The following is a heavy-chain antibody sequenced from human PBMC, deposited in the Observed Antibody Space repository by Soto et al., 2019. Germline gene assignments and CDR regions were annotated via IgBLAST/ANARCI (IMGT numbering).Heavy chain of an antibody. CDR2: TYYRSKWYN. J-gene: IGHJ3*02. CDR1: GDSVSSNSAA. Sequence: PSQTLSLTCAISGDSVSSNSAAWNWIRQSPSRGLEWLGRTYYRSKWYNDYAVSVKSRITINPDTSKNQFSLQLNSVTPEDTAVYYCARDRSYSSSPLGQDAFDSWGQGTMVTVSS. V-gene: IGHV6-1*01. CDR3: ARDRSYSSSPLGQDAFDS. D-gene: IGHD6-19*01.